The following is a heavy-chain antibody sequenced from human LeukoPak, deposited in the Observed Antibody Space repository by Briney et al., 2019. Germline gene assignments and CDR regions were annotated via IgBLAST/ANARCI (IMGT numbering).Heavy chain of an antibody. J-gene: IGHJ5*02. V-gene: IGHV1-18*01. CDR1: GYTFTSYG. CDR2: ISAYNGNT. Sequence: ASVKVSCKASGYTFTSYGISWVRQAPGQGLEWMGWISAYNGNTNYAQKLQGRVTMTTDTSTSTAYMELRSLRSDDTAVYYCAREDCSGGSCYRNWFDPWGQGTLVTVSS. CDR3: AREDCSGGSCYRNWFDP. D-gene: IGHD2-15*01.